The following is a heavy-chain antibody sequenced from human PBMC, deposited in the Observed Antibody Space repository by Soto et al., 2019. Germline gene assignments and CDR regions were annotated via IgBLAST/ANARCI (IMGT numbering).Heavy chain of an antibody. Sequence: QLQLQESGPGLVKPSETLSLTCTVSGGSISSSSYYWGWIRQPPGKGLEWIGSIYYSGSTYYNPSLKSRVTISVDTSKNQFSLKLSSVTAADTAVYYCARLLIIAARPIWFDPWGQGTLVTVSS. CDR1: GGSISSSSYY. CDR3: ARLLIIAARPIWFDP. J-gene: IGHJ5*02. V-gene: IGHV4-39*01. CDR2: IYYSGST. D-gene: IGHD6-6*01.